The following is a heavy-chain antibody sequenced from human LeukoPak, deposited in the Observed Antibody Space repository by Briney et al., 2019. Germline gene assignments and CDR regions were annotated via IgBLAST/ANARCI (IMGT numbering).Heavy chain of an antibody. J-gene: IGHJ1*01. CDR2: IDSGGNT. Sequence: GGSLRLSCAASGFTFSDYAMSWLRQAPGKGLEWVSAIDSGGNTYYADSVKGRFTISRDNSKNSLYLQMNSLRAEDTAVYYCARDREQLHNGAQYFQHWGQGTLVTVSS. CDR3: ARDREQLHNGAQYFQH. CDR1: GFTFSDYA. V-gene: IGHV3-23*01. D-gene: IGHD1/OR15-1a*01.